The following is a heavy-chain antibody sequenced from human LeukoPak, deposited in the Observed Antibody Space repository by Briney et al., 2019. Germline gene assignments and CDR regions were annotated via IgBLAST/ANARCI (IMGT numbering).Heavy chain of an antibody. CDR2: ISSSGDTI. CDR1: GFIFTGYF. J-gene: IGHJ4*02. CDR3: ARGRMGSGGFDY. V-gene: IGHV3-11*04. D-gene: IGHD6-19*01. Sequence: GGSLRLSCAASGFIFTGYFMSWVRQAPGKGLEWLSYISSSGDTIFYADSVKGRFTVSRDNAKNSLYVQMNSLRVEDTAVYYCARGRMGSGGFDYWGQGTLVTVSS.